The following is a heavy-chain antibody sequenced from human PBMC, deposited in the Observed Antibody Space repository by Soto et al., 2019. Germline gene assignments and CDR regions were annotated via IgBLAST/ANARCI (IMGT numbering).Heavy chain of an antibody. Sequence: SETLSLTCAVYGGSFSGYYWSWIRQPPGKGLEWIGEINHSGSTNYNPSLKSRVTISVDTSKNQFSLKLSSVTAADTAVYYCARESARLGDAAGDFDYWGQGTLVTVSS. CDR3: ARESARLGDAAGDFDY. V-gene: IGHV4-34*01. J-gene: IGHJ4*02. CDR1: GGSFSGYY. D-gene: IGHD6-13*01. CDR2: INHSGST.